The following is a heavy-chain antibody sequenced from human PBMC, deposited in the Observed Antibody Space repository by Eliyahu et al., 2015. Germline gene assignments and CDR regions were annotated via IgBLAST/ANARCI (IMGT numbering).Heavy chain of an antibody. CDR3: AKISLFNYEYAFDI. CDR2: IYPSDSDT. Sequence: EVQLVQSGAEVKKPGESXXXXXKGSGYSFTSYWIGWVRXMSGKXLEWMGLIYPSDSDTRYSPSFQGQVTMSADKSISTAYLQWSSLKASDTAMYYCAKISLFNYEYAFDIWGQGTMVTVSS. V-gene: IGHV5-51*01. CDR1: GYSFTSYW. D-gene: IGHD2-21*01. J-gene: IGHJ3*02.